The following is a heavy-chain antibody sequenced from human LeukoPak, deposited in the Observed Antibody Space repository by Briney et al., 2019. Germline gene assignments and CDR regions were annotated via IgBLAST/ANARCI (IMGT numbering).Heavy chain of an antibody. Sequence: ASVKVSCKASGGTFSSYAMSWVRQAPGKGLEWVSAISGSGGSIYYADSVKGRFTISRDNSKNTLYLQMNSLRAEDTAVYYCAKDDSDYYGSSGYYFPYYFDYWGQGTLVTVSS. J-gene: IGHJ4*02. V-gene: IGHV3-23*01. CDR1: GGTFSSYA. D-gene: IGHD3-22*01. CDR2: ISGSGGSI. CDR3: AKDDSDYYGSSGYYFPYYFDY.